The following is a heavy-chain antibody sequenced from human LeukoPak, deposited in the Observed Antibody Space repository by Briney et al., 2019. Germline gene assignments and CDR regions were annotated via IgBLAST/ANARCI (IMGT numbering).Heavy chain of an antibody. CDR1: GAPLRSHY. D-gene: IGHD4-17*01. Sequence: PSETLSLTCSVSGAPLRSHYWTWIRQSPGKGLEWIGHIYFSETTKYNPSLKSRASISADISKNQFYLNLRSVTAEDTAVYYCVSVYEYGDHSTWGQGTQVMVSS. J-gene: IGHJ4*02. CDR3: VSVYEYGDHST. CDR2: IYFSETT. V-gene: IGHV4-59*11.